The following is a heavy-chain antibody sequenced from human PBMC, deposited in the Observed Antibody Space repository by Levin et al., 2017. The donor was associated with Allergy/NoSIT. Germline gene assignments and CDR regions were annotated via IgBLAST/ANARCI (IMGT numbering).Heavy chain of an antibody. CDR2: IYTSGST. D-gene: IGHD3-22*01. Sequence: PSETLSLTCTVPGGSISSYYWSWIRQPAGKGLEWIGRIYTSGSTNYNPSLKSRVTMSVDTSKNQFSLKLSSVTAADTAVYCCARDDLSPGLLAWYVDLWGRGTLVTVSS. V-gene: IGHV4-4*07. J-gene: IGHJ2*01. CDR1: GGSISSYY. CDR3: ARDDLSPGLLAWYVDL.